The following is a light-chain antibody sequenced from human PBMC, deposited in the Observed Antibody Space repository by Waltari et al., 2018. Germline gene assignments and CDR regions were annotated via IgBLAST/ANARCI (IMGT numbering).Light chain of an antibody. J-gene: IGLJ2*01. Sequence: SYTLTQPPAVSVAPGKTATITCGGNQIGKKRVHWYQQKPGQAPVLVVSDDDDRPSGIPERFSGSNSWSTATLTISRVEAGDEADYFCQVWDSNSDHVVVFGGGTKLTVL. CDR3: QVWDSNSDHVVV. V-gene: IGLV3-21*03. CDR2: DDD. CDR1: QIGKKR.